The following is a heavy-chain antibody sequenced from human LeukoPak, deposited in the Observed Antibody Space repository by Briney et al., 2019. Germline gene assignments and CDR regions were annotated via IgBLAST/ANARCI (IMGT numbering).Heavy chain of an antibody. CDR1: GFTFSSYG. J-gene: IGHJ5*02. CDR3: AKSLWFGELWNS. CDR2: ISYDGSNK. Sequence: PGGSLRLSCAASGFTFSSYGMHWVRQAPGKGLEWVAVISYDGSNKYYADSVKGRFTISRDNSKNTLYLQMNSLRAEDTAVYYCAKSLWFGELWNSWGQGTLVTVSS. V-gene: IGHV3-30*18. D-gene: IGHD3-10*01.